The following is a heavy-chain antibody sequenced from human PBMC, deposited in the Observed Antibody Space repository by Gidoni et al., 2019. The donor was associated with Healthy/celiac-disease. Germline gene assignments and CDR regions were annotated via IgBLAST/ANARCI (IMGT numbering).Heavy chain of an antibody. CDR1: GFTSSSYT. CDR2: ISSSSSYI. Sequence: EVQLVESGGGLFKPGGSLRLSCAAPGFTSSSYTMNWVCQAQGKGLEWVSSISSSSSYIYYADSVKGRFTISRDNAKNSLYLQMNSLRAEDTAVYYCARDCSGGSCYYYGKDVWGQGTTVTVSS. J-gene: IGHJ6*02. CDR3: ARDCSGGSCYYYGKDV. D-gene: IGHD2-15*01. V-gene: IGHV3-21*01.